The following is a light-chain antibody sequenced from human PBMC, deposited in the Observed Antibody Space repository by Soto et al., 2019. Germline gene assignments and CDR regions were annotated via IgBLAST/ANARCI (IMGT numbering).Light chain of an antibody. J-gene: IGLJ1*01. CDR1: SGDIGSYDY. V-gene: IGLV2-8*01. Sequence: QSVLTQPPSASGSPGQSITISCTGTSGDIGSYDYVSFYQQHPGRAPKLLIYEVNKRPSGAPDRFSGSKSGNTASLTVSGLQGEDEADYYCSSYAGNSKYVFGTGTKSPS. CDR2: EVN. CDR3: SSYAGNSKYV.